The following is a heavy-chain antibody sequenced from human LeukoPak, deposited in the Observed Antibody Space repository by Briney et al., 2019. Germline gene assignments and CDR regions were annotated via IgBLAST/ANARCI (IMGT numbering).Heavy chain of an antibody. Sequence: PSETLSLTCTVSGYSISSGYYWGWIRQPPGKGLEWIGYIYYSGSTNYNPSLKSRVTISVDTSKNQFSLKLSSVTAADTAVYYCARRGKSWFDPWGQGTLVTVSS. V-gene: IGHV4-61*01. CDR1: GYSISSGYY. CDR2: IYYSGST. D-gene: IGHD1-14*01. CDR3: ARRGKSWFDP. J-gene: IGHJ5*02.